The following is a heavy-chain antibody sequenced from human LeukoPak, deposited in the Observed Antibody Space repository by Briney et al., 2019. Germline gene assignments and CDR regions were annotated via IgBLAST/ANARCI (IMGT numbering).Heavy chain of an antibody. CDR1: GYTFTDYS. CDR2: ISAYNGNT. D-gene: IGHD3-22*01. Sequence: ASVKVSCKASGYTFTDYSISWVRQAAGQGLEWMGWISAYNGNTNSPQKLQGRVTMSTDTYTSTAYMELWRLRSDDTAVYYCARVRGRLRRDYYDSTGYQNDAFDIWGQGTMVTVSS. V-gene: IGHV1-18*01. CDR3: ARVRGRLRRDYYDSTGYQNDAFDI. J-gene: IGHJ3*02.